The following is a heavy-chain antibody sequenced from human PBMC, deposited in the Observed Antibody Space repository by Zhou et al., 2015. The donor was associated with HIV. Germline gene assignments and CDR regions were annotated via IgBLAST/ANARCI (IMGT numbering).Heavy chain of an antibody. CDR2: IIPIFGTA. D-gene: IGHD3-22*01. CDR1: GGTFSSYA. Sequence: QVQLVQSGAEVKKPGSSVKVSCKASGGTFSSYAISWVRQAPGQGLEWMGGIIPIFGTANYAQKFQGRVTITADESTSTAYMELSSLRSEDTAVYYCARGGYYYDSSGYYIFDYWGQGTLVTVSS. J-gene: IGHJ4*02. CDR3: ARGGYYYDSSGYYIFDY. V-gene: IGHV1-69*01.